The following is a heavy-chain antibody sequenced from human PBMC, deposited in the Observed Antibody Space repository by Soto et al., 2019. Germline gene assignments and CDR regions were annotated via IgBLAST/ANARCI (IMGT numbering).Heavy chain of an antibody. J-gene: IGHJ6*02. CDR1: GFTFSSYA. D-gene: IGHD6-6*01. CDR3: AKVGEKQLAWVDYDYGMDV. CDR2: ISGSGGST. Sequence: EVQLLESGGGLVQPGGSLRLSCAASGFTFSSYAMSWVRQAPGKGLEWVSAISGSGGSTYYADSVKGRFTISRDNSKNTRKLQMNSLRAGDRAVYYCAKVGEKQLAWVDYDYGMDVWGQGTTVTVSS. V-gene: IGHV3-23*01.